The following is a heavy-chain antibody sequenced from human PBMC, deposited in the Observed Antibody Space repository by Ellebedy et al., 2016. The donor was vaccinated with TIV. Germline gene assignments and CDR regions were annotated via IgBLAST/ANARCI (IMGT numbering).Heavy chain of an antibody. Sequence: GESLKISXAASGFTFSAFCMTWVSQEPGQGLELVANIKQDGSDKYYVASVKGRFTISRDNANNSLYLQMNSLRAEDTGVYYCARTASMDYWGQGTLVTVSS. J-gene: IGHJ4*02. CDR1: GFTFSAFC. D-gene: IGHD2/OR15-2a*01. CDR3: ARTASMDY. CDR2: IKQDGSDK. V-gene: IGHV3-7*04.